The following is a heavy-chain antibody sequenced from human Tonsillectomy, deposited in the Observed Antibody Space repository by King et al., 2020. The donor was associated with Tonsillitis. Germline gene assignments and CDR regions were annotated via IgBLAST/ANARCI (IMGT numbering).Heavy chain of an antibody. CDR1: GGTFSSYA. CDR3: ASISQGDGYPID. J-gene: IGHJ4*02. CDR2: NIPILGIA. D-gene: IGHD5-24*01. V-gene: IGHV1-69*09. Sequence: QKQLVQSGAEVKKPGSSVKVSCKASGGTFSSYAISWVRQAPGQGLEWMGRNIPILGIANYAQKFQGRVTITADKSTSTAYMELSSLRSEDTAVYYCASISQGDGYPIDWGQGTLVTVSS.